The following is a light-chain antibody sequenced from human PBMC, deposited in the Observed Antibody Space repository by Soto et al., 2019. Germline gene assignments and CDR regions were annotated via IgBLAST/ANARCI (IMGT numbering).Light chain of an antibody. Sequence: QSALTQPASVSGAPGQSITISCIETSSYFGTKKFFSWYQQQPGKAPKLIIYDGTKRPSGVSSRFSGSKSGNTASLTVSGLQSADEADYYCCLYTSVLSVFGGGTKLTVL. CDR3: CLYTSVLSV. CDR1: SSYFGTKKF. V-gene: IGLV2-23*01. J-gene: IGLJ2*01. CDR2: DGT.